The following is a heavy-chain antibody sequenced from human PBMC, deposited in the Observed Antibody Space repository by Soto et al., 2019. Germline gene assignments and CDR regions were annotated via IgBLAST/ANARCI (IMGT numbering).Heavy chain of an antibody. V-gene: IGHV4-39*02. J-gene: IGHJ4*02. CDR3: ARRLTGGVSFDF. CDR1: GGSINSNLNS. Sequence: SETLSLTCAVSGGSINSNLNSWGWIRQPPGKGLEFIGIVYYTGSTFYKPTLKSRVTISVDASKNHFSLSLSSVTAADTAVYYCARRLTGGVSFDFWGQGALVTVSS. CDR2: VYYTGST. D-gene: IGHD1-1*01.